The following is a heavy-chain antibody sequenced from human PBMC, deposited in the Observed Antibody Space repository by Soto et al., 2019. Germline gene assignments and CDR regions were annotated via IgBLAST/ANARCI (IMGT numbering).Heavy chain of an antibody. CDR3: AREEVNGVWSQGGAFDI. Sequence: QVPLVQSGAEVKKPGASVKVSCKASGYTFTSYGISWVRQAPGQGLEWMGWISAYNGNTNYAQKLQGRVTMTTDTSTSTAYMELRSLRSDDTAVSYCAREEVNGVWSQGGAFDIWGQGTMVTVSS. D-gene: IGHD2-8*01. CDR1: GYTFTSYG. CDR2: ISAYNGNT. J-gene: IGHJ3*02. V-gene: IGHV1-18*01.